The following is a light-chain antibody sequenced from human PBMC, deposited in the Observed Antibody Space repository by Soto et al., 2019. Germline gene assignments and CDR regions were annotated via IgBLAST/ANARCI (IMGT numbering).Light chain of an antibody. V-gene: IGKV3-20*01. CDR3: QQYNNWPLS. CDR2: RAS. Sequence: EIVLTQSPGTLSLSPGERATLSCRASQSVSSSYLAWYQQKPGQAPKVLIYRASSRATGIPDRFSGSGSGTDFTLTISRLEPEDFAVYYCQQYNNWPLSFGQGTKVDIK. CDR1: QSVSSSY. J-gene: IGKJ1*01.